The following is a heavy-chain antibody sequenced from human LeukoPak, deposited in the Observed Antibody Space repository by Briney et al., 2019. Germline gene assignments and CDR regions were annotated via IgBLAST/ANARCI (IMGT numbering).Heavy chain of an antibody. D-gene: IGHD2-2*01. CDR1: AASVSSGDYY. CDR2: ISRSGTT. Sequence: TSETPSLTCTVSAASVSSGDYYWSWIRQSPGKVLEWVGYISRSGTTHYNPSLKSRTTISIDTSKNQFTLHLTSVTAADTALYYCASYCSSSSCHGYFPHWGQGALVTAS. J-gene: IGHJ1*01. CDR3: ASYCSSSSCHGYFPH. V-gene: IGHV4-30-4*01.